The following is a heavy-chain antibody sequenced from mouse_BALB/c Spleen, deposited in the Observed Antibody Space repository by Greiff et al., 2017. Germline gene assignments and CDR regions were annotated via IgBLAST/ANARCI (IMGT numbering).Heavy chain of an antibody. D-gene: IGHD1-1*02. J-gene: IGHJ4*01. V-gene: IGHV1-69*02. CDR2: IYPSDSYT. CDR1: GYTFTSYW. CDR3: TRSGGPYAMDY. Sequence: QVQLQQPGAELVRPGASVKLSCKASGYTFTSYWINWVKQRPGQGLEWIGNIYPSDSYTNYNQKFKDKATLTVDKSSSTAYMQLSSPTSEDSAVYYCTRSGGPYAMDYWGQGTSVTVSS.